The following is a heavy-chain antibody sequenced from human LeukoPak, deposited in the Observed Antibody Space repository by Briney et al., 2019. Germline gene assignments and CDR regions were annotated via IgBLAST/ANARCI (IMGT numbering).Heavy chain of an antibody. D-gene: IGHD3-9*01. Sequence: SETLSLTCTVSSGSISSNNYYWGWTRQPPGKGLGWIGCIYYTGSTFYNPSLKSRVTMSLDALKNQFTLKVTSVTATDTAVYYCARLVSYDVLTENFYKYYMDVWGKGTTVTVSS. CDR3: ARLVSYDVLTENFYKYYMDV. CDR2: IYYTGST. CDR1: SGSISSNNYY. J-gene: IGHJ6*03. V-gene: IGHV4-39*01.